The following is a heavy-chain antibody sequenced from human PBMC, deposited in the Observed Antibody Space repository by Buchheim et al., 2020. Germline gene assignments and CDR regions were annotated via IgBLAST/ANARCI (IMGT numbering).Heavy chain of an antibody. CDR2: ISSSSSYT. V-gene: IGHV3-11*06. CDR1: GFTFSDYY. J-gene: IGHJ6*02. Sequence: QVQLVESGGGLVEPGGSLRLSCAASGFTFSDYYMSWIRQAPGKGLEWVSYISSSSSYTNYADSVKGRFTISRDNAKNSLYLQMNSLRAEDTAVYYCAAKSPVVAATYYYYGMDVWGQGTT. CDR3: AAKSPVVAATYYYYGMDV. D-gene: IGHD2-15*01.